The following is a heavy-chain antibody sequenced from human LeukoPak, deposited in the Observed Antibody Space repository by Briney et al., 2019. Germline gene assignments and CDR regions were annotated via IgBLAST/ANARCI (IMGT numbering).Heavy chain of an antibody. J-gene: IGHJ5*02. CDR1: GGSISSYY. D-gene: IGHD2-2*02. CDR3: ARQGVVVPAAIHLWFDP. CDR2: IYYSGST. Sequence: SETLSLTCTVSGGSISSYYWSWIRQPPGKGLEWIGSIYYSGSTYYNPSLKSRVTISVDTSKNQFSLKLSSVTAADTAVYYCARQGVVVPAAIHLWFDPWGQGTLVTVSS. V-gene: IGHV4-59*05.